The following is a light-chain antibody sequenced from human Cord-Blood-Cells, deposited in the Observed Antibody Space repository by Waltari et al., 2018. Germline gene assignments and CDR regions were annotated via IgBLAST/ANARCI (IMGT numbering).Light chain of an antibody. CDR3: QQYYSTPHT. V-gene: IGKV4-1*01. CDR2: WAS. J-gene: IGKJ2*01. CDR1: QSVLYSSNNNNY. Sequence: DIVMTQSPDSLVVSLGERATINCKSSQSVLYSSNNNNYLAWYQQKPGQPPKLLIYWASTRESGVPDRFSGSGSGTDFTLTISSLQAEDVAVYYCQQYYSTPHTFGQGTKLEIK.